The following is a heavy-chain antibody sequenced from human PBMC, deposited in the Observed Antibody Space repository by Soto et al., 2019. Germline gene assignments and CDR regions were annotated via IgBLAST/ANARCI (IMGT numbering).Heavy chain of an antibody. V-gene: IGHV3-9*01. Sequence: GGSLRLSCAASGFTFDDYAMHWVRQAPGKGLEWVSGISWNSGSIGYADSVKGRFTISRDNAKNSLYLQMNSLRAEDTALYYCAKDAGYSSSWVPWFDPWGQGTLVTVSS. CDR2: ISWNSGSI. CDR3: AKDAGYSSSWVPWFDP. CDR1: GFTFDDYA. J-gene: IGHJ5*02. D-gene: IGHD6-13*01.